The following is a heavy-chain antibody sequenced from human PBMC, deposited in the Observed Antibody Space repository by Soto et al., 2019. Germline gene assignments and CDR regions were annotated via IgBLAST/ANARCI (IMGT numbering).Heavy chain of an antibody. V-gene: IGHV3-48*01. CDR2: ISSSSSTI. J-gene: IGHJ6*03. CDR3: ASSSTICGVVRNYYYYMDV. Sequence: GGSLRLSCAASGFTFSSYSMNWVRQAPGKGLEWVSYISSSSSTIYYADSVKGRFTISRDNAKNSLYLQMNSLRAEETAVYYCASSSTICGVVRNYYYYMDVWGKGTTVTVSS. CDR1: GFTFSSYS. D-gene: IGHD3-3*01.